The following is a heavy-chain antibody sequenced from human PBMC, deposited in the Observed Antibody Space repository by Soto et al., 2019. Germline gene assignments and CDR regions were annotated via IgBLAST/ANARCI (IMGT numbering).Heavy chain of an antibody. CDR3: AKGGLWGAYYFDY. Sequence: PGGSLRLSCAASGFTFNKYGMQWVRQAPGKGLEWVAVISYDGTTKYHADSVKGRFTISRDNAKNTLFLQTDSLRAEDTAVYYCAKGGLWGAYYFDYWGQGIPVTVSS. CDR1: GFTFNKYG. J-gene: IGHJ4*02. CDR2: ISYDGTTK. D-gene: IGHD3-16*01. V-gene: IGHV3-30*18.